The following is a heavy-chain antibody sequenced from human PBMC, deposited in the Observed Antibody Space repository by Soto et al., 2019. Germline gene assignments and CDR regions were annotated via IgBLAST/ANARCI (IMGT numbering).Heavy chain of an antibody. J-gene: IGHJ4*02. CDR1: SGSIRSYY. D-gene: IGHD6-19*01. Sequence: SATLSLTRTVSSGSIRSYYRCWIRQPPGKGLGWAVYISYAGGPNYNPSLKSRVTISVDTYKNQFSLKLSSVTAADTAVYYCARSAQWQWLVDWGQGTLVTVS. CDR2: ISYAGGP. V-gene: IGHV4-59*01. CDR3: ARSAQWQWLVD.